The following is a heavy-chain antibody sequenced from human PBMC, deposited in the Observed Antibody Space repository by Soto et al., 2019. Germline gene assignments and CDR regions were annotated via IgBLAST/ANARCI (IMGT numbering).Heavy chain of an antibody. CDR1: GFDFQTYG. CDR3: VRTACVINNCSYRGVR. CDR2: IGFDGTNI. D-gene: IGHD1-20*01. V-gene: IGHV3-33*01. Sequence: ESGGGVVQPGRSLRLSCVASGFDFQTYGMHWVRQAPGKGLEWVAVIGFDGTNIHYSDSVRGRFSISRDNSENTVSLQMNSLRVEDTALYYCVRTACVINNCSYRGVRWGQGTLVTV. J-gene: IGHJ4*02.